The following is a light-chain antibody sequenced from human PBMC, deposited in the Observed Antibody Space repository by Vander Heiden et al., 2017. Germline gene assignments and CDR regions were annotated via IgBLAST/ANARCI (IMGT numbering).Light chain of an antibody. CDR1: QSLSSN. J-gene: IGKJ1*01. V-gene: IGKV1-39*01. CDR3: QQRDSTPRT. CDR2: AAS. Sequence: DIQMTQSPSSLSASVGDRVTITCRASQSLSSNLNWYQQKPGKAPKLLISAASSLQSGVPSRFSGSGSGTDFTLTISRLQPEDFATYYCQQRDSTPRTFGQGTRVEIK.